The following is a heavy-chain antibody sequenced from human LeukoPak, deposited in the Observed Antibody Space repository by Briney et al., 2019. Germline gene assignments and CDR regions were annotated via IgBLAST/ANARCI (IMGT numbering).Heavy chain of an antibody. CDR1: GGSISSSSYQ. CDR2: IYYSGRT. CDR3: ARGRKVWYSSGRMNWFDP. V-gene: IGHV4-39*07. Sequence: SETLSLTCTVSGGSISSSSYQWGWIRQPPGKGLEWIGSIYYSGRTYYNPSLKSRVTISVDTSKNQFSLKLSSVTAADTAVYYCARGRKVWYSSGRMNWFDPWGQGTLVTVSS. J-gene: IGHJ5*02. D-gene: IGHD6-19*01.